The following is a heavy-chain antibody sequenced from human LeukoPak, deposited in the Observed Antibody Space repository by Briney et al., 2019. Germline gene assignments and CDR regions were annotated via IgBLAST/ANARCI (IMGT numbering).Heavy chain of an antibody. CDR3: ARPDDGDYALADY. CDR2: ISAYNGNT. V-gene: IGHV1-18*01. CDR1: GYSFTSYG. D-gene: IGHD4-17*01. J-gene: IGHJ4*02. Sequence: ASVKVSRKASGYSFTSYGISWVRQAPGQGLEWMGGISAYNGNTNYAQKLQGRVTMTTATSTSTAYMELRSLRSDDTAVYYCARPDDGDYALADYWGQGTLVTVSS.